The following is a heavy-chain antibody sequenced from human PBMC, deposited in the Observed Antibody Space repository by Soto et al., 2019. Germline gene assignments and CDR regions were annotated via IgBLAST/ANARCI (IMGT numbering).Heavy chain of an antibody. V-gene: IGHV1-24*01. J-gene: IGHJ5*02. CDR3: ATVDDFCSGYVDRGFDP. CDR1: GYTLTELS. D-gene: IGHD3-3*01. CDR2: FDPEDGET. Sequence: ASVQVSCKVSGYTLTELSMHWVRQAPGKGLEWMGGFDPEDGETIYAQKFQGRVTMTEDTSTDTAYMELSSLRSEDTAVYYCATVDDFCSGYVDRGFDPWGQGTLVTVSS.